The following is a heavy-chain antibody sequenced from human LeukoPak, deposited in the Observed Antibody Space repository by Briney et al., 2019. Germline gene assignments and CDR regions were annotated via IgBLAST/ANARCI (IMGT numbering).Heavy chain of an antibody. CDR3: ARDRVRERSYYGMDV. D-gene: IGHD1-26*01. CDR2: INPNGGST. J-gene: IGHJ6*02. CDR1: GYTFTSYY. Sequence: GASVKVSCKASGYTFTSYYMHWVRQAPGQGLEWMGIINPNGGSTSYAQKFQGRVTMTRDTSTSTVYMELSSLRSEDTAVYYCARDRVRERSYYGMDVWGQGTTVTVSS. V-gene: IGHV1-46*01.